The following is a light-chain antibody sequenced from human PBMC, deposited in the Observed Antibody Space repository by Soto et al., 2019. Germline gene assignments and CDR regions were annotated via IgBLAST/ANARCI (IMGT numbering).Light chain of an antibody. CDR1: QSVSSSY. V-gene: IGKV3-15*01. Sequence: EIVWTQSPGTLSLSPGERATLSCRASQSVSSSYLAWYQQKPGQAPRLVIYRASARATGVPDRFSGSGSGTEFSLTISSLQSEDFAVYYCQQYNNWPPITFGQGTRLEIK. J-gene: IGKJ5*01. CDR3: QQYNNWPPIT. CDR2: RAS.